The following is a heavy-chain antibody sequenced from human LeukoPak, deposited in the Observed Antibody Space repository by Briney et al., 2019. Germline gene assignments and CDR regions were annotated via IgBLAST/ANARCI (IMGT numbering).Heavy chain of an antibody. CDR2: ISYDGSNK. J-gene: IGHJ4*02. Sequence: GRSLRLSCAASGFTFSSYAMHWVRQAPGKGLEWVAVISYDGSNKYYADSVKGRFTISRDNSKNTLYLQMNSLKTEDTAVYYCTTFGSYYDFWSEFDYWGQGTLVTVSS. CDR3: TTFGSYYDFWSEFDY. CDR1: GFTFSSYA. D-gene: IGHD3-3*01. V-gene: IGHV3-30-3*01.